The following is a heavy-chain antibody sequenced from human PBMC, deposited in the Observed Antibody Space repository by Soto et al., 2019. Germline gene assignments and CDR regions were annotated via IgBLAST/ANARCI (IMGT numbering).Heavy chain of an antibody. D-gene: IGHD5-12*01. CDR3: ARASYGYSGYGYVDY. Sequence: PGESLKISCKGSGYSFTSYWIGWVRQMPGKGLEWMGIIYPGDSDTRYSPSFQGQVTISADKSISTAYLQWSSLKASDTAMYYCARASYGYSGYGYVDYWGQGTLVTVSS. J-gene: IGHJ4*02. V-gene: IGHV5-51*01. CDR2: IYPGDSDT. CDR1: GYSFTSYW.